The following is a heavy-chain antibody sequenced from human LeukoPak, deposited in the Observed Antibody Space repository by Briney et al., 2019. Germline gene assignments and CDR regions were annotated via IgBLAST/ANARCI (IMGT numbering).Heavy chain of an antibody. CDR3: ARGAWFGDPDYYYYGMDV. D-gene: IGHD3-10*01. Sequence: SQTLSLTCTVSGGSISSGGYYWGWIRQHPGTGLEWIGYIYYSGSTYYNPSLKSRVTISVDPSKNQYSLKLSSVTAADTAVYYCARGAWFGDPDYYYYGMDVWGQGTTVTVSS. CDR1: GGSISSGGYY. V-gene: IGHV4-31*03. J-gene: IGHJ6*02. CDR2: IYYSGST.